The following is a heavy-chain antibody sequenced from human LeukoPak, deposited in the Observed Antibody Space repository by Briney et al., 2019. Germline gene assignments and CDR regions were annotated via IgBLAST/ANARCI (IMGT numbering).Heavy chain of an antibody. J-gene: IGHJ6*03. CDR3: ARDRDVLRFLEWPYYYMDV. CDR1: GFTVSSNY. Sequence: GGSLRLSCAASGFTVSSNYMSWVRQAPGKGLEWVSSISSSSSYIYYADSVKGRFTISRDNAKNSLYLQMNSLRAEDTAVYYCARDRDVLRFLEWPYYYMDVWGKGTTVTVSS. CDR2: ISSSSSYI. V-gene: IGHV3-21*01. D-gene: IGHD3-3*01.